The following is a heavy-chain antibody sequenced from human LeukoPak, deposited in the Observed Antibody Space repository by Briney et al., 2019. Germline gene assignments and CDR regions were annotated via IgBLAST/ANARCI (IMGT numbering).Heavy chain of an antibody. Sequence: GGSLRLSCVASGFTFSSYEMHWVRQAPGKGLEWVSYISNSGNTIYYADSVKGRFTISRDNAKSSLYLQMNSLRAEDTAVYYCSAGEGYYDSSDYYSAWAFNVWGQGTMVTVSS. CDR1: GFTFSSYE. J-gene: IGHJ3*01. V-gene: IGHV3-48*03. CDR2: ISNSGNTI. D-gene: IGHD3-22*01. CDR3: SAGEGYYDSSDYYSAWAFNV.